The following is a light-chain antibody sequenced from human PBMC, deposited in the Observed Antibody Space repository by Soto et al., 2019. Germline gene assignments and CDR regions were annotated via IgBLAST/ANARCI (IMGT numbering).Light chain of an antibody. V-gene: IGKV3-11*01. CDR2: DAS. Sequence: EIVLTQSPGTLSLSPGERATLSCRASQSVSRNFLAWYQQKPGQAPRLLIYDASNRATGIPARFSGSGSGTDFTLTISSLEPEDFAVYYCQQRSSLFTFGGGTKVDIK. CDR3: QQRSSLFT. CDR1: QSVSRNF. J-gene: IGKJ4*01.